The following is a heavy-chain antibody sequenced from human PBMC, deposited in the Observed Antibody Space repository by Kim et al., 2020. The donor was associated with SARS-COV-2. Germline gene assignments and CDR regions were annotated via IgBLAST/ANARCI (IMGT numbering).Heavy chain of an antibody. D-gene: IGHD2-15*01. CDR2: ISGSGGST. CDR1: GFTFSSYA. J-gene: IGHJ6*03. V-gene: IGHV3-23*01. Sequence: GSLRLSCAASGFTFSSYAMSWVRQAPGKGLEWVSAISGSGGSTYYADSVKGRFTISRDNSKNTLYLQMNSLRAEDTAVYYCAKDGGYCSGGSCYRDVWGQGTTVTVSS. CDR3: AKDGGYCSGGSCYRDV.